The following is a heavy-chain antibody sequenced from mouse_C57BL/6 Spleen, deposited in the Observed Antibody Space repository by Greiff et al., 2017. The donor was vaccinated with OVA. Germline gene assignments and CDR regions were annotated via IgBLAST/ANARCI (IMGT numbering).Heavy chain of an antibody. Sequence: QVQLQQSGAELVKPGASVKLSCKASGYTFTSYWMHWVKQRPGQGLEWIGIIHPNSGSTNYNEKFKSKATLTVDKSSSTAYMQLSSLTSEDSAVYYCARFYYDYEGRFAYWGQGTLVTVSA. V-gene: IGHV1-64*01. CDR2: IHPNSGST. CDR3: ARFYYDYEGRFAY. D-gene: IGHD2-4*01. J-gene: IGHJ3*01. CDR1: GYTFTSYW.